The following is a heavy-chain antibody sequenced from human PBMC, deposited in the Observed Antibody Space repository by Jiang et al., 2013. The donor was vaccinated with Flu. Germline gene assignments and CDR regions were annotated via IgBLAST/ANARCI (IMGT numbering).Heavy chain of an antibody. J-gene: IGHJ4*02. V-gene: IGHV3-21*04. CDR3: SKAPYRASYYFDY. CDR1: GFTFSSYS. Sequence: GLVKPGGSLRLSCAASGFTFSSYSMNWVRQAPGKGLEWVSSISSSSSYIYYADSVKGRFTISRDNSKNTLYLQMNSLRVEDTAVYYCSKAPYRASYYFDYWGQGTLVTVSS. D-gene: IGHD1-14*01. CDR2: ISSSSSYI.